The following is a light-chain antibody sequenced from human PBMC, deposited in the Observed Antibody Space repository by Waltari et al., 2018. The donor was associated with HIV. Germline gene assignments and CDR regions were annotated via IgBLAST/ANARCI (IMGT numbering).Light chain of an antibody. CDR3: MQGTHWPPYT. CDR2: KVS. Sequence: DVVMTQSPLSLPVTLGQPASMSCRSSQSLVSSDGNTYLIWFHQRPGQSPRRLIYKVSERDSGVPDRFSDSGSGTDFTLEISRVEAEDVGVYYCMQGTHWPPYTFGQGTKLEIK. V-gene: IGKV2-30*01. J-gene: IGKJ2*01. CDR1: QSLVSSDGNTY.